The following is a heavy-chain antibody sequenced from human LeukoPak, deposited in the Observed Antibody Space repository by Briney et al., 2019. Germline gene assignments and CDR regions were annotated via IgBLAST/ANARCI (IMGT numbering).Heavy chain of an antibody. J-gene: IGHJ4*02. Sequence: GESLKISCKGSGYSFTSSWIAWVRQMPGKGLDWMGIIYPGDSDTTYSPSFQGQVTISADKSISTAYLQWSSLKASDTAMYYCARQIAGPTHFLDYWGQGTLVTVSS. CDR2: IYPGDSDT. V-gene: IGHV5-51*01. CDR1: GYSFTSSW. CDR3: ARQIAGPTHFLDY. D-gene: IGHD2-21*01.